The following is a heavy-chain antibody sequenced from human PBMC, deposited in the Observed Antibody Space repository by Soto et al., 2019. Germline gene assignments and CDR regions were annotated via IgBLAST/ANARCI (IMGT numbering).Heavy chain of an antibody. CDR3: ARGLRYSSSWYWGGDYYYYYGMDV. CDR2: INHSGST. CDR1: GGSFSGYY. D-gene: IGHD6-13*01. J-gene: IGHJ6*02. Sequence: SETLSLTCAAYGGSFSGYYWSWIRQPPGKGLEWIGEINHSGSTNYNPSLKSRVTISVDTSKNQFSLKLSSVTAADTAVYYCARGLRYSSSWYWGGDYYYYYGMDVWGQGTTVTVSS. V-gene: IGHV4-34*01.